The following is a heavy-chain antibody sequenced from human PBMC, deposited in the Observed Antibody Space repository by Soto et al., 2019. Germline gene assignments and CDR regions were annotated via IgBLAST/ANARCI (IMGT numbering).Heavy chain of an antibody. CDR1: GGSISSYY. D-gene: IGHD2-2*01. V-gene: IGHV4-59*01. CDR2: IYYSGST. Sequence: QVQLQESGPGLVKPSETLSLTCTVSGGSISSYYWSWIRQPPGKGLEWIGYIYYSGSTNYNPSLKSRVTISVDTSKNRFSLKLSSVTAADTAVYYCARGDIVLVPAAIGHYYYGMDVWGQGTTVTVSS. CDR3: ARGDIVLVPAAIGHYYYGMDV. J-gene: IGHJ6*02.